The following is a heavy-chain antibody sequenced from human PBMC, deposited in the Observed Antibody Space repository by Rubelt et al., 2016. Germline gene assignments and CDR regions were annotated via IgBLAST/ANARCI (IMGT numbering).Heavy chain of an antibody. Sequence: CAASGFTFSSYAMSWVRQAPGKGLEWVSAISGSGGSTYYADSVKGRFTISRDNSKNTLYLQMNSLRAEDTAVYYCARDGDIVVVLAAYENAVLDYWGQGTLVTVSS. CDR2: ISGSGGST. CDR3: ARDGDIVVVLAAYENAVLDY. CDR1: GFTFSSYA. D-gene: IGHD2-15*01. V-gene: IGHV3-23*01. J-gene: IGHJ4*02.